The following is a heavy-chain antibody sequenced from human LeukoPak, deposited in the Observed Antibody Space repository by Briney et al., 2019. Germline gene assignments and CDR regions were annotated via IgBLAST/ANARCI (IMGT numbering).Heavy chain of an antibody. V-gene: IGHV4-61*02. D-gene: IGHD3-10*01. Sequence: PSETLSLTCTVSGGSISSGTYYWSWIRQPAGKGLEWIGRIYTTGSTNYNPSLKSRVTISVDTSKTQFSLKLSSVTAADTAVYFCASSSSGSYYYMDVWGKGTTVTVSS. CDR1: GGSISSGTYY. J-gene: IGHJ6*03. CDR2: IYTTGST. CDR3: ASSSSGSYYYMDV.